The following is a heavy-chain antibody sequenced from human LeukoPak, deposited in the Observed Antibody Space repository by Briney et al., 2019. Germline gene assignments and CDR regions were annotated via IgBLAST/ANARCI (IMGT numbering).Heavy chain of an antibody. Sequence: ASVKVSCKASGYTFTSYGISWVRQAPGQGLEWMGWINPNSGGTNYAQKFQGRVTMTRDTSISTAYMELSRLRSDDTAVYYCARDDLIAAAFDWGQGTLVTVSS. CDR3: ARDDLIAAAFD. V-gene: IGHV1-2*02. J-gene: IGHJ4*02. CDR1: GYTFTSYG. CDR2: INPNSGGT. D-gene: IGHD6-13*01.